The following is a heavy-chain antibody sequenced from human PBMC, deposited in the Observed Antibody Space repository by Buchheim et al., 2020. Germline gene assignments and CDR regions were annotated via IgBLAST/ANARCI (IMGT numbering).Heavy chain of an antibody. Sequence: MELLESGGDLVQPGGFLRLSCAASGFTFSKYAMTWVRQAPGKGLERVSIISGGGGSTSYADSVKGRFTISRDNSKNTVYLQMSSLRVEDTAVYYCARPGGSAYWGQGT. CDR1: GFTFSKYA. J-gene: IGHJ4*02. D-gene: IGHD1-26*01. CDR2: ISGGGGST. V-gene: IGHV3-23*01. CDR3: ARPGGSAY.